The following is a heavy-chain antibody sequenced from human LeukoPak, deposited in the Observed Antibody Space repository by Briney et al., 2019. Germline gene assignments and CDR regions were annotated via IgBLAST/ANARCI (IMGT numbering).Heavy chain of an antibody. CDR1: GYTFTSYH. V-gene: IGHV1-46*01. J-gene: IGHJ4*02. Sequence: ASVKVSCKASGYTFTSYHMHWVRQAPGQGLEWMGKINLSGGSTTYAQKFQGRVTMTRDTSTSTVYMELSSLRSEDTAVYYCARDYVDDIPMIKDYWGQGTLVTVSS. D-gene: IGHD2-8*01. CDR3: ARDYVDDIPMIKDY. CDR2: INLSGGST.